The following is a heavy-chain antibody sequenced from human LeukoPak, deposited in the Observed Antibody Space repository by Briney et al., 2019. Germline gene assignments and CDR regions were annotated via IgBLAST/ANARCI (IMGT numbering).Heavy chain of an antibody. D-gene: IGHD3-9*01. Sequence: SETLSLTCTVSGGSISSSSYYWGWIRQPPGKGLEWIGSIYYSGRTCYNPSLKSRVTISVDTSKNQFSLKLSSVTAADTAVYYCASPFYDILTGSFPFDIWGQGTMVTVSS. CDR3: ASPFYDILTGSFPFDI. V-gene: IGHV4-39*01. J-gene: IGHJ3*02. CDR1: GGSISSSSYY. CDR2: IYYSGRT.